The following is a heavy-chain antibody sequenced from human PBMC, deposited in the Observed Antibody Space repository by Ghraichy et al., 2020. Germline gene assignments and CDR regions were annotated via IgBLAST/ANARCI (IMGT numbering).Heavy chain of an antibody. V-gene: IGHV3-43*01. D-gene: IGHD6-6*01. CDR3: AKDLPDSSSSGGFDY. J-gene: IGHJ4*02. Sequence: GGSLRLSCAASGFTFDDYTMHWVRQAPGKGLEWVSLISWDGGSTYYADSVKGRFTISRDNSKNSLYLQMNSLRTEDTALYYCAKDLPDSSSSGGFDYWGQGTLVTVSS. CDR2: ISWDGGST. CDR1: GFTFDDYT.